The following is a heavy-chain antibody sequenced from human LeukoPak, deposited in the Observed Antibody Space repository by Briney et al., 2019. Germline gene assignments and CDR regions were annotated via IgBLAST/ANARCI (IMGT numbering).Heavy chain of an antibody. CDR2: FDPEKGET. V-gene: IGHV1-24*01. CDR1: GYTLTELA. CDR3: ATPLGPLGLIPYYFDY. Sequence: ASVKVSCKVSGYTLTELAMHWVRQAPGKGLEWIGGFDPEKGETIYTQQLQGRLTMTEDTSTDTAYMELSSLTSEDTAVYYCATPLGPLGLIPYYFDYWGQGTLVTVSP. J-gene: IGHJ4*02. D-gene: IGHD2-21*01.